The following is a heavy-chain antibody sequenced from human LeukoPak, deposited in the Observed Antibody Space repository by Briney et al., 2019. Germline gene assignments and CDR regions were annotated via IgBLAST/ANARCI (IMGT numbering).Heavy chain of an antibody. J-gene: IGHJ4*02. CDR1: GYTFTGYY. V-gene: IGHV1-2*06. CDR2: INPNSGGT. D-gene: IGHD1-26*01. Sequence: ASVKVSCKASGYTFTGYYIHWVRRAPGQGLEWMGRINPNSGGTNYAQKFQGRVTMTRDTSISTAYMELSRLRSDDTAVYYCARLPPGFGATNSDYWGQGTLVTVSS. CDR3: ARLPPGFGATNSDY.